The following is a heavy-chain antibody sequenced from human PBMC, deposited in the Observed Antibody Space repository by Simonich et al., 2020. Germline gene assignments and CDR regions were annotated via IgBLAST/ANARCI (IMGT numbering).Heavy chain of an antibody. Sequence: QVQLVQSGAEVKKPGASVKVSCKASGYTFTGYYMHWVRQAPGQGLEWMGGINPNSGGTKYAQKFQGRVTRTRETSISTAYRELSRLRSDDTAVYYCARARLYSSSHAFDIWGQGTMVTVSS. D-gene: IGHD6-6*01. CDR3: ARARLYSSSHAFDI. CDR1: GYTFTGYY. CDR2: INPNSGGT. V-gene: IGHV1-2*02. J-gene: IGHJ3*02.